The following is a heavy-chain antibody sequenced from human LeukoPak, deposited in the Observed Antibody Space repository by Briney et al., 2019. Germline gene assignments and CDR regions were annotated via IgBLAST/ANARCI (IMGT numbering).Heavy chain of an antibody. CDR3: ARVIGIVVVPADSWFDP. D-gene: IGHD2-2*01. CDR2: INPNSGGT. CDR1: GYTFTGYY. J-gene: IGHJ5*02. V-gene: IGHV1-2*02. Sequence: ASVKVSCKASGYTFTGYYMHWVRQAPGQGLEWMGWINPNSGGTNYAQKFQGRVAMTRDTSISTAYMELSRLRSDDTAVYYCARVIGIVVVPADSWFDPWGQGTLVTVSS.